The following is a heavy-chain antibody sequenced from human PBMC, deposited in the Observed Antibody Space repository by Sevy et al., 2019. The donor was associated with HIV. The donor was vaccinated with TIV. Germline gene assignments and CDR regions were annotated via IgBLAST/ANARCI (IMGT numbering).Heavy chain of an antibody. CDR3: ASSYGYSYGIHRFDY. V-gene: IGHV1-18*01. J-gene: IGHJ4*02. CDR2: ISAYNGNT. D-gene: IGHD5-18*01. CDR1: GYTFTSYG. Sequence: ASVKVSCKASGYTFTSYGISWVRQAPGQGLEWMGWISAYNGNTNYAQKLQGRVTMTTDTSTSTAYMELRSLRSDDTAVDYCASSYGYSYGIHRFDYWGQGTLVTVSS.